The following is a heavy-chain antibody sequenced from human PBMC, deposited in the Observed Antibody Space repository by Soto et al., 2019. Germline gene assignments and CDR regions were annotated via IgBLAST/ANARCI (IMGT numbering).Heavy chain of an antibody. CDR3: VKEGKMGVEGFDF. J-gene: IGHJ4*02. V-gene: IGHV3-23*01. CDR1: GFTFSDHA. Sequence: PWGSLRLSCATSGFTFSDHARHWVRQAPGEGLEWVSGVRGDFVTTPYADSVKGRFTISRDNSKNTLYLQMNSLRAEDTAIYYCVKEGKMGVEGFDFWGQGTLVTVSS. CDR2: VRGDFVTT. D-gene: IGHD1-26*01.